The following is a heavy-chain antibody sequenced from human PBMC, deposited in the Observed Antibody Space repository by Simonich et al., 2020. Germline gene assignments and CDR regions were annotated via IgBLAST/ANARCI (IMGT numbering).Heavy chain of an antibody. Sequence: QVQLQESGPGLVKPSETLSLTCTVSGGSISSYYWSWIRQPPGKGLEWIGSIYYRGSTNSNPSLKSRVTISVDTSKNPFSLKLSSVTAADTAVYYGARQEYSSSSFDYWGQGTLVTVSS. V-gene: IGHV4-59*08. J-gene: IGHJ4*02. CDR2: IYYRGST. CDR3: ARQEYSSSSFDY. D-gene: IGHD6-6*01. CDR1: GGSISSYY.